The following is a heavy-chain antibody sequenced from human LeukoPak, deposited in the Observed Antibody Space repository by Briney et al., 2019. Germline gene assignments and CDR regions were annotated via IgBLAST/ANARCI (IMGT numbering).Heavy chain of an antibody. V-gene: IGHV3-9*01. D-gene: IGHD6-13*01. J-gene: IGHJ4*02. Sequence: GRSLRLSCAASGFTFDDYAMHWVRQAPGKGLEWVSGISWNSGSIGYADSVKGRFTISRDNAKNSLYLQMNSLRAEDTALYYCAKEDPGIAAAVDWGQGTLVTVSS. CDR3: AKEDPGIAAAVD. CDR2: ISWNSGSI. CDR1: GFTFDDYA.